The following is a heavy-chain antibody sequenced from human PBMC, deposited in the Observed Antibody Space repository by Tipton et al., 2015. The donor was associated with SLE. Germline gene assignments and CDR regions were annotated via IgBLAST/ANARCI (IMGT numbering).Heavy chain of an antibody. V-gene: IGHV4-59*11. J-gene: IGHJ5*02. Sequence: TLSLTCTVSGVSMSSHHWSWIRQPPGKTLEWIGYIHNSGSINYNPSLRSRVIIALDASKNQFSLKLNSVTAADTAVYFCARVGFRWDSNWFDPWGPGALVTVSS. CDR1: GVSMSSHH. D-gene: IGHD1-26*01. CDR2: IHNSGSI. CDR3: ARVGFRWDSNWFDP.